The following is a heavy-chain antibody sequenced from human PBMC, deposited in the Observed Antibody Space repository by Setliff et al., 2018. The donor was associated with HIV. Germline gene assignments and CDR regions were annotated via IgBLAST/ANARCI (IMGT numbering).Heavy chain of an antibody. D-gene: IGHD5-12*01. CDR1: GDSIRGYY. Sequence: SETLSLTCTVSGDSIRGYYWSWIRRPPGKGLEWMGYVFYTGFAAYNPALKSRLTIPVDTSKSQFSLTLTSVTAADTAVYYCARQMPIPGIAITPVDYWGQGALVTVSS. J-gene: IGHJ4*02. V-gene: IGHV4-59*08. CDR2: VFYTGFA. CDR3: ARQMPIPGIAITPVDY.